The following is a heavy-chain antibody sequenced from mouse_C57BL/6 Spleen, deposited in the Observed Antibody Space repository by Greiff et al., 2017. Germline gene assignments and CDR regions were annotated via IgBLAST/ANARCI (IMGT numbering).Heavy chain of an antibody. D-gene: IGHD1-1*01. V-gene: IGHV1-7*01. CDR1: GYTFTSYW. J-gene: IGHJ2*01. CDR2: INPSSGYT. CDR3: ARGGSSYVEGFDY. Sequence: QVQLKESGAELAKPGASVKLSCKASGYTFTSYWMHWVKQRPGQGLEWIGYINPSSGYTKYNQKFKDKATLTADKSSSTAYMQLSSLTYEDSAVYYCARGGSSYVEGFDYWGQGTTLTVSS.